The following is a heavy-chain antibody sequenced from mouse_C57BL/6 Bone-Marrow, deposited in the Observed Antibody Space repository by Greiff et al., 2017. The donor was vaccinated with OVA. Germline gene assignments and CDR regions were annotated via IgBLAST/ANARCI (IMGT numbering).Heavy chain of an antibody. J-gene: IGHJ1*03. Sequence: VQLKESVAELVRPGASVKLSCTASGFNIKNNYMHWVKQRPEQGLEWIGRIDPANGNTKYAPKFQGKATITADTSSNTAYLQLSSLTSEDTAIYYCARSYGSSYHGYFDVWGTGTTVTVSS. D-gene: IGHD1-1*01. CDR3: ARSYGSSYHGYFDV. V-gene: IGHV14-3*01. CDR1: GFNIKNNY. CDR2: IDPANGNT.